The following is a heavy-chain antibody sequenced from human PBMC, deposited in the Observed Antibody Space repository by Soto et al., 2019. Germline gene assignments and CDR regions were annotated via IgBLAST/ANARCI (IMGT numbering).Heavy chain of an antibody. CDR3: ARIRPAAGTDWFDP. CDR2: ISAYNGNT. J-gene: IGHJ5*02. D-gene: IGHD6-13*01. CDR1: GYTFTSYG. Sequence: ASVKVSCKASGYTFTSYGISWVRQAPGQGLEWMGWISAYNGNTNYAQKLQGRVTMTTDTSTSTAYMELRSLRSDDTAVYYCARIRPAAGTDWFDPWGQGTLVTVSS. V-gene: IGHV1-18*01.